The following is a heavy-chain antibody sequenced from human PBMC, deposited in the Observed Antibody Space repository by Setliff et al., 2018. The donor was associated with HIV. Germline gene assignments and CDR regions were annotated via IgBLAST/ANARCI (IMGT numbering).Heavy chain of an antibody. D-gene: IGHD6-19*01. J-gene: IGHJ4*01. V-gene: IGHV4-34*01. CDR3: ARSGALATSTWSPFDY. CDR1: GGSFSGYF. Sequence: SETLSLTCAVYGGSFSGYFWSWIRQSPGKGLQWIGEINHSGSTTYNPSLKSRVTISVDTSRNQFSLKLSAVTAADTALYYCARSGALATSTWSPFDYWGHGNQVTVSS. CDR2: INHSGST.